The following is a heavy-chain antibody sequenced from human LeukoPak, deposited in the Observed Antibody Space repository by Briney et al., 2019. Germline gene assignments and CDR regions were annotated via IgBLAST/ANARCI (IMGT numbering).Heavy chain of an antibody. CDR2: IRGSGATT. V-gene: IGHV3-23*01. Sequence: GGSLRLSCAASGFTFSRYAMTWVRQGPGKGLEWVSSIRGSGATTVYADSVKGRFTVSRDNSRNTLYLRMDSLRAEDTAVYFCTRDPNGDYIGAFDSWGRGTMVTVSS. CDR1: GFTFSRYA. CDR3: TRDPNGDYIGAFDS. J-gene: IGHJ3*01. D-gene: IGHD4-17*01.